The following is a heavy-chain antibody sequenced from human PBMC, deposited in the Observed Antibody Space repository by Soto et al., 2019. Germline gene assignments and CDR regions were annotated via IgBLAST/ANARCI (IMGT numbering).Heavy chain of an antibody. Sequence: GGSLRLSCAASGFTFSSYAMSWVRQAPGKGLEWVSAISGSGGSTYYADSVKGRFTISRDNSKNTLYLQMNSLRAEDTAVYYCAKVLVKYYGSGSYSIDPRGQGTLVTVSS. CDR3: AKVLVKYYGSGSYSIDP. CDR1: GFTFSSYA. J-gene: IGHJ5*02. V-gene: IGHV3-23*01. CDR2: ISGSGGST. D-gene: IGHD3-10*01.